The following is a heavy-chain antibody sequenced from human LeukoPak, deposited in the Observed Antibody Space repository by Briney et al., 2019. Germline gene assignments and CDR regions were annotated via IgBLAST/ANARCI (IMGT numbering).Heavy chain of an antibody. CDR2: ISTFNGDT. J-gene: IGHJ4*02. CDR3: ARVIVVPAAMKSFDY. D-gene: IGHD2-2*01. V-gene: IGHV1-18*01. Sequence: ASVKVSCKASGGTFSSYAISWVRQAPGQGLEWMGWISTFNGDTNYAQKLQGRVTMTTDTSTSTAYMELRSLRSDDTAVYYCARVIVVPAAMKSFDYWGQGTLVTVSS. CDR1: GGTFSSYA.